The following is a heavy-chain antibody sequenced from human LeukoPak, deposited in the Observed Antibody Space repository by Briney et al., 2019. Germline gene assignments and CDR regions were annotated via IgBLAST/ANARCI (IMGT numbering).Heavy chain of an antibody. D-gene: IGHD1-26*01. CDR2: ISTYNGHT. Sequence: ASVKVSCKASGYTFTSYGISWLRQAPGQGLEWMGWISTYNGHTNYAQKLQGRVTMTTDSSTSTAYMELRNLRSDDTAVYYCARGGRWELPRPYAFDIWGQGTMVTVSS. CDR1: GYTFTSYG. J-gene: IGHJ3*02. CDR3: ARGGRWELPRPYAFDI. V-gene: IGHV1-18*01.